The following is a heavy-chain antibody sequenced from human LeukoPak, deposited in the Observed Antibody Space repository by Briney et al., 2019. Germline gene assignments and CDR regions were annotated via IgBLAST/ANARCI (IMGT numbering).Heavy chain of an antibody. CDR2: ISYDGSSK. Sequence: GGSLRLSCAASGFTFSSYAMHWVRQAPGKGLEWVAVISYDGSSKFYADSVKGRFTISRDNSKNTLYLQMNSLRAEDTAVYYCARVWGDYYDSSGYYSWGYYYYYMDVWGKGTTVTISS. CDR1: GFTFSSYA. D-gene: IGHD3-22*01. CDR3: ARVWGDYYDSSGYYSWGYYYYYMDV. V-gene: IGHV3-30*04. J-gene: IGHJ6*03.